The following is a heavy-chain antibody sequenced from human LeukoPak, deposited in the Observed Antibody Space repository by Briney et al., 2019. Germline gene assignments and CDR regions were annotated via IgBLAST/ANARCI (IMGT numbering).Heavy chain of an antibody. D-gene: IGHD3-22*01. CDR3: AKGYYYDSRGYYYVSGLDY. CDR2: ISGSGGST. CDR1: GFTFSSYA. V-gene: IGHV3-23*01. J-gene: IGHJ4*02. Sequence: PGGSLRLSCAASGFTFSSYAMSWVRQAPGKGLEWVSTISGSGGSTYYADSVKGRFTISRDKSKNTLYLQMNSLRAEDTAVYYCAKGYYYDSRGYYYVSGLDYWGQGTLVTVSS.